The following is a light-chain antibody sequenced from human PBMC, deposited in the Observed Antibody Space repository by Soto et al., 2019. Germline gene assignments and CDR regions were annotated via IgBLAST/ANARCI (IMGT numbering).Light chain of an antibody. J-gene: IGLJ2*01. V-gene: IGLV1-40*01. CDR1: DSTIGAGYD. Sequence: QSVLTQPPSVSGAPGQRVTIPCTGSDSTIGAGYDVDWYQQLPGTAPKLLIYNNINRASGVPDRFSGSKSGTSASLAISGLQAEDEADYYCQSYDSSLRVLFGGGTKLTVL. CDR2: NNI. CDR3: QSYDSSLRVL.